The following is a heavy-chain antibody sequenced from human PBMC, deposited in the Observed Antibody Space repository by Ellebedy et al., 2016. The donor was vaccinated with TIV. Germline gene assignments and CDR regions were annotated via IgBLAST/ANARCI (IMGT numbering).Heavy chain of an antibody. V-gene: IGHV4-59*01. CDR3: ARVQATMEVFDF. Sequence: SETLSLTXTVSDASISHYYWSWIRQPPGKGLEWVGYIYYTGSTTYNPSLRSRLTMSLDTSKNQFSLNLSSVIAADTAVYFCARVQATMEVFDFWGQGTLVTVSS. CDR1: DASISHYY. J-gene: IGHJ4*02. CDR2: IYYTGST. D-gene: IGHD3-10*01.